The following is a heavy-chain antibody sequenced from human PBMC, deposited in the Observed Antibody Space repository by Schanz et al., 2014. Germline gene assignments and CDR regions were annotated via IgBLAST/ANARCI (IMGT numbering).Heavy chain of an antibody. D-gene: IGHD1-26*01. V-gene: IGHV3-48*04. J-gene: IGHJ2*01. CDR1: GFGFSSYS. CDR2: ISGSSRTI. Sequence: VHLLESGGGLVEPGGSLRLSCAASGFGFSSYSMNWVRQAPGKGLEWVSYISGSSRTIYYADSMKGRFTVSRDNAKNSLFLQLNSLRADDTAVYYCARNRGSGGQNWYFDLWGRGTLVTVSS. CDR3: ARNRGSGGQNWYFDL.